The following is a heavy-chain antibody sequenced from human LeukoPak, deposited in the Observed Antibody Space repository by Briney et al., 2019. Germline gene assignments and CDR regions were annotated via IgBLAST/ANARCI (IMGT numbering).Heavy chain of an antibody. CDR1: GGSISSYY. CDR2: MFTSGST. V-gene: IGHV4-59*01. CDR3: ASSGLVTTVTTPLMAEYFQH. Sequence: SETLSLTCTVSGGSISSYYWSWIRQPPGKGLEWIAYMFTSGSTNYNPSLKSRLTISVDTSKNQFSLKLRSVTAADTAVYYCASSGLVTTVTTPLMAEYFQHWGQGTLVTVSS. J-gene: IGHJ1*01. D-gene: IGHD4-17*01.